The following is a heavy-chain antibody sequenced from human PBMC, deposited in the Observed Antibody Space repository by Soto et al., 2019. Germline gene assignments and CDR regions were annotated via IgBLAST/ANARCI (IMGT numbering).Heavy chain of an antibody. V-gene: IGHV4-31*03. CDR2: IYYSGST. J-gene: IGHJ4*02. D-gene: IGHD6-13*01. CDR1: GGSISSGGYY. CDR3: ARDRWEEGSSWFDY. Sequence: QVQLQESGPGLVKPSQTLSLTCTVSGGSISSGGYYWSWIRQHPGKGLEWIGYIYYSGSTYYNRSLTSRVTISVDTSKNQCSLKLSSVTAADTAVYYCARDRWEEGSSWFDYWGQGTLVTVSS.